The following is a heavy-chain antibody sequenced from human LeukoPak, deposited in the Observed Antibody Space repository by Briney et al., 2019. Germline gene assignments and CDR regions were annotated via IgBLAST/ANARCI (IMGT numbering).Heavy chain of an antibody. CDR2: IYTSGST. Sequence: SQTLSLTCTVSGGSISSGSYYWSWIRQPAGKGLEWIGRIYTSGSTNYNPSLKSRVTISVDTSKNQFSLKLSSVTAADTAVYYCARDQYEVEDDSSGYPYYYYYGMDVWGQGTTVAVSS. V-gene: IGHV4-61*02. D-gene: IGHD3-22*01. J-gene: IGHJ6*02. CDR3: ARDQYEVEDDSSGYPYYYYYGMDV. CDR1: GGSISSGSYY.